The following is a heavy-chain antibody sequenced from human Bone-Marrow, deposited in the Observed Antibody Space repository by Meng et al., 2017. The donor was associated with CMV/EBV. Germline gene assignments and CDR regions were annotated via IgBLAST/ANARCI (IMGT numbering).Heavy chain of an antibody. CDR1: GGTFSSYT. D-gene: IGHD1-20*01. J-gene: IGHJ4*02. CDR3: ARNPGITGTTPFDY. Sequence: ASVKVSCKASGGTFSSYTISWVRQAPGQGLEWMGIINPSGGSTSYAQKFQGRVTMTRDTSTSTVYMELSSLRSEDTAVYYCARNPGITGTTPFDYWGQGTLVTVSS. V-gene: IGHV1-46*01. CDR2: INPSGGST.